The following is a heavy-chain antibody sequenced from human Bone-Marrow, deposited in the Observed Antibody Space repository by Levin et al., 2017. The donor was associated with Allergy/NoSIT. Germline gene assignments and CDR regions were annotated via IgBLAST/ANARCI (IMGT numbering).Heavy chain of an antibody. Sequence: SGGSLRLSCAASGFTVGNNYVAWVRQAPGKGLDWISVIYSGGGTYYSDSVKSRFTISRDKSKNTVYLQMNSLRVEDTAVYYCSSAPGFSDYWGQGTLVTVSS. V-gene: IGHV3-66*01. CDR1: GFTVGNNY. CDR2: IYSGGGT. CDR3: SSAPGFSDY. J-gene: IGHJ4*02.